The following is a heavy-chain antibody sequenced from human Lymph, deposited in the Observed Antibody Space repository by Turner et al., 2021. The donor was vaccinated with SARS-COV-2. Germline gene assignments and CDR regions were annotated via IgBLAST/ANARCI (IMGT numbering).Heavy chain of an antibody. D-gene: IGHD6-6*01. V-gene: IGHV3-48*03. J-gene: IGHJ6*02. CDR1: GFTFSSYE. CDR3: ARGALEYSSYFYYYGMDV. Sequence: EVQLVESGGGLVQPGGSLRLSCAASGFTFSSYEMNWVRQATGKGLEWVSYSSSSGSTIYYADSVKGRFTISRDNAKNSLYLQMNSLRAEDTDVYYCARGALEYSSYFYYYGMDVWGQGTTVTVSS. CDR2: SSSSGSTI.